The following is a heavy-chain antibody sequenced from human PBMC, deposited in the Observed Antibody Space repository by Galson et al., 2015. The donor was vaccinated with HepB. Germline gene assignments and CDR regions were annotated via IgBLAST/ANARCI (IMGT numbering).Heavy chain of an antibody. Sequence: SLRLSCAAPGFTFSVYSMSWVRQTPGKGLEWVSTISSRGDIYYADSVKGRFTISRDNAKTSLYLQMSSLRVEDTAVYFCARDATAWSRDHWGQGTLVTVSS. J-gene: IGHJ4*02. CDR1: GFTFSVYS. D-gene: IGHD2-21*02. CDR3: ARDATAWSRDH. CDR2: ISSRGDI. V-gene: IGHV3-21*01.